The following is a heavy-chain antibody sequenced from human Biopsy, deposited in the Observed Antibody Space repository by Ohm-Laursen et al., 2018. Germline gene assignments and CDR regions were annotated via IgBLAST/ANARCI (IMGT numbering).Heavy chain of an antibody. Sequence: SVKVSCKASGGTFSSDIFAWVRQAPGQRPEWMGDVMPFFGTAQYAPKLQGRVSMTADKTTYTAYMELTSLTSEDTAVYFCARHYYVTSGYNWFDPWGQGTLVTVSS. D-gene: IGHD3-22*01. CDR1: GGTFSSDI. J-gene: IGHJ5*02. CDR2: VMPFFGTA. CDR3: ARHYYVTSGYNWFDP. V-gene: IGHV1-69*06.